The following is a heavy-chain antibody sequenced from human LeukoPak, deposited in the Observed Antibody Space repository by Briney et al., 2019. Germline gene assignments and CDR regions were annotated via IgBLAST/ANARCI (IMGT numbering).Heavy chain of an antibody. J-gene: IGHJ3*01. V-gene: IGHV6-1*01. CDR3: ARGRASAFDV. CDR2: TYYTSKWNT. D-gene: IGHD6-25*01. CDR1: GDRVSSRTTT. Sequence: SQTLSLTCAISGDRVSSRTTTWNWIRQSPSRGLEWLGRTYYTSKWNTDYAVSVKSRIVVNPDTSKNQFSLQLNSVTSEDTAVYYCARGRASAFDVWGQGTMVTVSS.